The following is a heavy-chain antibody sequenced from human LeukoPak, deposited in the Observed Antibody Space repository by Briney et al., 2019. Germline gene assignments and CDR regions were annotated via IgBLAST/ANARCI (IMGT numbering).Heavy chain of an antibody. CDR1: GFTFSSYA. V-gene: IGHV3-23*01. D-gene: IGHD4-23*01. CDR3: AKSFDYGGNSLGSFFDY. J-gene: IGHJ4*02. CDR2: ISGSGGST. Sequence: GGSLRLSCAASGFTFSSYAMSWVRQAPGKGLEWVSAISGSGGSTYYADSVKGRFTVSRDNSKNTLFLQMNSLRAEDTAVYYCAKSFDYGGNSLGSFFDYWGQGTLVTVSS.